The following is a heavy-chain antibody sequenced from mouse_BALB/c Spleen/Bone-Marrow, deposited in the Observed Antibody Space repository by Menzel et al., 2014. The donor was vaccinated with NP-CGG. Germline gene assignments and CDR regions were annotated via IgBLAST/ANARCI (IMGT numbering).Heavy chain of an antibody. J-gene: IGHJ3*01. CDR3: AGSTMISAWFAY. Sequence: VQLKQSGPELMKPGASVKISCKASGYSFTSYYMHWVKQSHGKGLEWIGYIDPFNGGTSYNQKFKGKATLTVDRSSSTAYMHLSSLTSEDSAVYYCAGSTMISAWFAYWGQGTLVTVSA. V-gene: IGHV1S135*01. CDR2: IDPFNGGT. CDR1: GYSFTSYY. D-gene: IGHD2-4*01.